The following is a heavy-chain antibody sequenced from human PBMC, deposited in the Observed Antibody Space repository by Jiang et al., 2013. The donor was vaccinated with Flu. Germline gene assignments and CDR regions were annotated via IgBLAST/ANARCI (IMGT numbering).Heavy chain of an antibody. J-gene: IGHJ3*02. D-gene: IGHD3-9*01. V-gene: IGHV4-30-4*01. CDR2: IYYSGST. Sequence: GSGLVKPSQTLSLTCTVSGGSISSGDYCWSWIRQPPGKGLEWIGYIYYSGSTYYNPSLKSRVTISVDTSKNQFSLKLSSVTAADTAVYYCARVPYDILTGYPDAFDIWGQGTMVTVSS. CDR1: GGSISSGDYC. CDR3: ARVPYDILTGYPDAFDI.